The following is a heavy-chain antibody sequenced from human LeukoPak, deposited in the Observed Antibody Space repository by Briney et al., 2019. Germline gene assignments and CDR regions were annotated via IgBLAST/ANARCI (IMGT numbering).Heavy chain of an antibody. J-gene: IGHJ4*02. V-gene: IGHV1-2*04. CDR2: INPNSGGT. D-gene: IGHD3-10*01. CDR1: GYTFTGYY. CDR3: ARGRGLRYGSGSYNY. Sequence: ASVKVSCKASGYTFTGYYMHWVRQAPGQGLEWMGWINPNSGGTNYAQKFQGWVTMTRDTSISTAYMELSRLRSDDTAVYYCARGRGLRYGSGSYNYWGQGTLVTVSS.